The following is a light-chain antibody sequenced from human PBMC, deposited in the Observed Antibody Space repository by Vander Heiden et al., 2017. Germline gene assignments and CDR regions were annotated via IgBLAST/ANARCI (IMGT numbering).Light chain of an antibody. CDR2: INSDGSH. J-gene: IGLJ2*01. Sequence: QVVLPQSPSASASLGASVKLTCTLSSGHSRYDIAWHKQQPEKGPRFVMKINSDGSHSKGDGLPDRFSGSSSGAERYLTTSTLQSEDEADYYCQTWGTGIRVFGGGTKLTVL. CDR1: SGHSRYD. CDR3: QTWGTGIRV. V-gene: IGLV4-69*01.